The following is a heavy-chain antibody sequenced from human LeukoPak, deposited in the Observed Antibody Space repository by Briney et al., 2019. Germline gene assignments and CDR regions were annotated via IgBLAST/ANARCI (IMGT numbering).Heavy chain of an antibody. D-gene: IGHD4-23*01. CDR1: GDSVSTNSAA. Sequence: SQTLSLTCAISGDSVSTNSAAWNWIRQSPSRGLEWLGRTYYRSKWYNDYAVSVKSRMTINPDTSKNQFSLKLSSVTAADTAVYYCARVPMTTVVTRGAFDIWGQGTMVTVSS. CDR3: ARVPMTTVVTRGAFDI. J-gene: IGHJ3*02. CDR2: TYYRSKWYN. V-gene: IGHV6-1*01.